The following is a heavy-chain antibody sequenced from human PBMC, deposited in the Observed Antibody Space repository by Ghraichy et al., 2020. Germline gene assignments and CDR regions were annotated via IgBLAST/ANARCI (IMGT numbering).Heavy chain of an antibody. CDR1: GYTFTSYG. CDR2: ISAYNGNT. D-gene: IGHD3-9*01. J-gene: IGHJ4*02. CDR3: ARSPRNYDILTGVDY. Sequence: ASVKVSCKASGYTFTSYGISWVRQAPGQGLEWMGWISAYNGNTNYAQKLQGRVTMTTDTSTSTAYMELRSLRSDDTAVYYCARSPRNYDILTGVDYWGQGTLVTVSS. V-gene: IGHV1-18*01.